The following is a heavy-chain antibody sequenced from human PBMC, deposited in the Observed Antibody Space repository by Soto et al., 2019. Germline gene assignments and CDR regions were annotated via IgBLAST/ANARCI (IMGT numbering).Heavy chain of an antibody. Sequence: ASVRVSCKASGYTFTNYEIRWVRQATGQGLEWMGWMIPGSGNTGYAHKFQDRVTMTRNISISIAYMELSRLGSDDTAMYFCARYNSYAIDYWGRGTLVTVSS. CDR3: ARYNSYAIDY. CDR1: GYTFTNYE. CDR2: MIPGSGNT. J-gene: IGHJ4*02. V-gene: IGHV1-8*01. D-gene: IGHD2-8*01.